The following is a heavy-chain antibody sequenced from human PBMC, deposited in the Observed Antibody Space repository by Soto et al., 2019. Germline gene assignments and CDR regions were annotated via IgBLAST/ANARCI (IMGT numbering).Heavy chain of an antibody. CDR3: DHRLASRYYCHCRGSSFDY. V-gene: IGHV2-5*02. J-gene: IGHJ4*02. CDR2: MYWDNDK. Sequence: QITLKESGPTLVKPTQTLTLTCTFSGFSLSTYGVSVGWTRQPPGKALEWLALMYWDNDKYYSPSLKSRLTTTKDAFKTPVVLTMTNMDPVDTATYYCDHRLASRYYCHCRGSSFDYWGQGTLVTVSS. CDR1: GFSLSTYGVS. D-gene: IGHD3-22*01.